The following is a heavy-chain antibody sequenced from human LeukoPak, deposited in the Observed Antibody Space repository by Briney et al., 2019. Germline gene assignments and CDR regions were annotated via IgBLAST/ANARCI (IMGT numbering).Heavy chain of an antibody. D-gene: IGHD6-25*01. CDR3: ARDESPRIAADNY. Sequence: GASVKVSCKASGGTFSSYAISWVRQAPGQGLEWMGRVIPILGIANYAQKFQGRVTITADKSTSTAYMELSSLRSEDTAVYYCARDESPRIAADNYWGQGTLVTVSS. V-gene: IGHV1-69*04. CDR2: VIPILGIA. CDR1: GGTFSSYA. J-gene: IGHJ4*02.